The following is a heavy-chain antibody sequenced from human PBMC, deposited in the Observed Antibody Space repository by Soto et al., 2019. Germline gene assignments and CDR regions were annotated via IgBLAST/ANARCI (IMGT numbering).Heavy chain of an antibody. D-gene: IGHD7-27*01. CDR3: ARDLGPFDF. Sequence: GGSLRLSCAASGFTFSNNWMTWVRQAPGKGLEWVANINQGGNEKYYVDSVKGRFTISRDNAENSLYLQMNSLRDDDTAVYYCARDLGPFDFRGQGTVVTVSS. V-gene: IGHV3-7*01. J-gene: IGHJ3*01. CDR1: GFTFSNNW. CDR2: INQGGNEK.